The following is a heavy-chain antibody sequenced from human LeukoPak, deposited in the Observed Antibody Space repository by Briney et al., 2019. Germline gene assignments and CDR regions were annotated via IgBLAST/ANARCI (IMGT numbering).Heavy chain of an antibody. CDR2: ISSSGSTI. CDR3: ARRIMITFGGVIAHFDY. Sequence: GGSLRLSCAASGFTFSSYEMNWVRQAPGKGLEWVSYISSSGSTIYYADSVKGRFTISRDNAKNSLYLQMNSLRAEDTAVYYCARRIMITFGGVIAHFDYWSQGTLVTVSS. CDR1: GFTFSSYE. V-gene: IGHV3-48*03. J-gene: IGHJ4*02. D-gene: IGHD3-16*02.